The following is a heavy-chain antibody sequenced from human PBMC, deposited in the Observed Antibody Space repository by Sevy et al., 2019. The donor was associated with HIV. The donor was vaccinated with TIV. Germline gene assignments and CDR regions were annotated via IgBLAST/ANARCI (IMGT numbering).Heavy chain of an antibody. Sequence: ASVKVSCKTSGYTFNTFGINWVRQAPGQGLQWVGWISAYNGNTKYVQKLRGRVSMTTETSTSTVYMELRSLRSDDTAVYYCARDSIPLVQGIIITPYYYGMDVWGQGTTVTVSS. V-gene: IGHV1-18*04. CDR1: GYTFNTFG. J-gene: IGHJ6*02. CDR3: ARDSIPLVQGIIITPYYYGMDV. D-gene: IGHD3-10*01. CDR2: ISAYNGNT.